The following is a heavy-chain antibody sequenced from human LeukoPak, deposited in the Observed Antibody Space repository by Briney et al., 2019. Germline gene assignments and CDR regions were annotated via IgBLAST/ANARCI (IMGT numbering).Heavy chain of an antibody. CDR3: AKSWLTTVTPFDY. J-gene: IGHJ4*02. CDR2: ISYDGSNK. V-gene: IGHV3-30*18. D-gene: IGHD4-17*01. CDR1: GFTFSSYG. Sequence: PGGSLRLSCAASGFTFSSYGMHWVRQAPGKGLEWVAVISYDGSNKYYADSVKGRFTISRDNSKNTLYLQMNSLRAEDTAVYYCAKSWLTTVTPFDYWGQGTLVTVSS.